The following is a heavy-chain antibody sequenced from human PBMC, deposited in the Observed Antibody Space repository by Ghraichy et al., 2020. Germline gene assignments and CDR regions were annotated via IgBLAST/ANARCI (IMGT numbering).Heavy chain of an antibody. V-gene: IGHV3-23*01. D-gene: IGHD6-19*01. Sequence: GGSLRLSCAASGFIFNKYAMNWVRQGPGKGLEWVATINKDGFDPSYIYSVRGRFTISRDNSRNTIYLQMNSLRVDDTAVYYCVTNWAKVRAGDYWGQGTLVTVSP. CDR1: GFIFNKYA. J-gene: IGHJ4*02. CDR3: VTNWAKVRAGDY. CDR2: INKDGFDP.